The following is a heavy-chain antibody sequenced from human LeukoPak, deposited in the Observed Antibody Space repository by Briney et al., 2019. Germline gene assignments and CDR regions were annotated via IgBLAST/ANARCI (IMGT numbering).Heavy chain of an antibody. CDR3: AREGDIVATIAGT. CDR2: INHSGST. Sequence: SETLSLTCAVYGGSFSGYYWSWIRQPPGKGLEWIGEINHSGSTNYNPSLKSRVTISVDTSKNQFSLKLSSVTAADTAVYYCAREGDIVATIAGTWGQGTLVTVSS. D-gene: IGHD5-12*01. V-gene: IGHV4-34*01. J-gene: IGHJ4*02. CDR1: GGSFSGYY.